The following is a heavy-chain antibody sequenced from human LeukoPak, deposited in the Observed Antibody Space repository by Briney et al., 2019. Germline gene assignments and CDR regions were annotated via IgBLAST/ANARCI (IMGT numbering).Heavy chain of an antibody. D-gene: IGHD3-10*01. CDR1: GGSFSGYY. CDR3: AGASMVRGVIRD. CDR2: INHSGST. J-gene: IGHJ4*02. Sequence: SETLSLTCAVYGGSFSGYYWSWIRQPPGKGLEWIGEINHSGSTNYNPSLKSRVTMSVDTSKNQFSLKLSSVTAADTAVYYCAGASMVRGVIRDWGQGTLVTVSS. V-gene: IGHV4-34*01.